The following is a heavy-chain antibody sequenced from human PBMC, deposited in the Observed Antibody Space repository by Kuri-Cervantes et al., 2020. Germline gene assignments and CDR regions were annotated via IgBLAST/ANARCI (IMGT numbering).Heavy chain of an antibody. J-gene: IGHJ4*02. Sequence: GESLKISCAASGFTFSSYWMSWVRQAPGKGLEWVANIRDDGREKYCADSVEGRFTISRDNSKNTLYLQMNSLRAEDTAVYYCAKRVGFVQVVYFDYWGQGTLVTVSS. V-gene: IGHV3-7*03. CDR2: IRDDGREK. CDR3: AKRVGFVQVVYFDY. D-gene: IGHD2-8*02. CDR1: GFTFSSYW.